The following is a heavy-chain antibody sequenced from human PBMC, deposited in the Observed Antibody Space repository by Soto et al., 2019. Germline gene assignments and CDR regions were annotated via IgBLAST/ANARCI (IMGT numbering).Heavy chain of an antibody. J-gene: IGHJ6*02. Sequence: QVQLVESGGGLVKPGGSLRLSCAASGFTFSDYYMSWIRQAPGKGLEWVSYISSSSRYTNYADSVKGRFTISRDNAKNSLYLQMNSLRAEDTAVYYCARGGTGQQLNKYYYYYGMDVWGQGTTVTVSS. D-gene: IGHD6-13*01. CDR3: ARGGTGQQLNKYYYYYGMDV. V-gene: IGHV3-11*06. CDR2: ISSSSRYT. CDR1: GFTFSDYY.